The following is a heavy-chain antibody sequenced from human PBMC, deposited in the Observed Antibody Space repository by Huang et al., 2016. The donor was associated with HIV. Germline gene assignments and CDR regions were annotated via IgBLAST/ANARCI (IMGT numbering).Heavy chain of an antibody. D-gene: IGHD1-26*01. V-gene: IGHV3-30*18. J-gene: IGHJ4*02. CDR2: ISYDGRNK. CDR1: GFSFSTYG. Sequence: VQLVESGGGVVQPGRSLRLACAASGFSFSTYGLHWVRQAPGKGLEWVAVISYDGRNKDYAHSVKGRFTSSRDTSENKVYLQMNSLRHEDTAVYYCAKDGADEEWDIDYWGQGTLVTVSS. CDR3: AKDGADEEWDIDY.